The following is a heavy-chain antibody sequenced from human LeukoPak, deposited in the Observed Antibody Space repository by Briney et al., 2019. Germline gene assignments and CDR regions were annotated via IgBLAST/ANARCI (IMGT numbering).Heavy chain of an antibody. CDR3: VRDATRGGDLDH. CDR1: GFTFSDYW. D-gene: IGHD2-21*01. CDR2: IKVDGSEK. V-gene: IGHV3-7*01. Sequence: GGSLRLSCAASGFTFSDYWMMWVRQAPGKGLEWVAQIKVDGSEKYYVDSVRGRFTISRDNAKNSLDLQMNALRVEDTAVYYCVRDATRGGDLDHWGQGTLVTVSS. J-gene: IGHJ5*02.